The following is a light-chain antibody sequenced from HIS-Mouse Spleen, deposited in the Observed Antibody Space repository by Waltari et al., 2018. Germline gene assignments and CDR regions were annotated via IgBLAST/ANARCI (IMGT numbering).Light chain of an antibody. CDR2: WAS. Sequence: DIVMTQSPDSLAVSLGERATINCKSSQSVFYGSNNKNYLAWYQQKPGHPPKLLIYWASTRESGVPDRFSGSGSGTDFTLTISSLQAEDVAVYYCQQYYSTPYTFGQGTKLEIK. CDR3: QQYYSTPYT. J-gene: IGKJ2*01. V-gene: IGKV4-1*01. CDR1: QSVFYGSNNKNY.